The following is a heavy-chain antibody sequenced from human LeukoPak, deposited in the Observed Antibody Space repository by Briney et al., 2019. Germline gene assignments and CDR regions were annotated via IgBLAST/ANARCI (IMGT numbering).Heavy chain of an antibody. CDR2: IGYEGVHK. D-gene: IGHD4-23*01. Sequence: GGSLRLSCAASGFTFNNFGMHWVRQAPGKGLEWVSFIGYEGVHKYYADSVKGRFTISEDNSKATLYLQMNSLRPEDTAVYYCAKDLHGGYSSDYWGQGTLVTVFS. V-gene: IGHV3-30*02. J-gene: IGHJ4*02. CDR1: GFTFNNFG. CDR3: AKDLHGGYSSDY.